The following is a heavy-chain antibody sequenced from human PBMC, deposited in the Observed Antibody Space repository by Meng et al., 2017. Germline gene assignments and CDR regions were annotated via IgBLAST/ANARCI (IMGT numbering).Heavy chain of an antibody. V-gene: IGHV1-69*02. CDR3: ARAHDHYDILTGYSPPDAFDI. J-gene: IGHJ3*02. D-gene: IGHD3-9*01. CDR1: GGTFSSYT. Sequence: SVKVSCKASGGTFSSYTISWVRQAPGQGLEWMGRIIPILGIAIYAQKFQGRVTITADKSTSTAYMELSSLRSEDTAVYYCARAHDHYDILTGYSPPDAFDIWGQGTMVTVSS. CDR2: IIPILGIA.